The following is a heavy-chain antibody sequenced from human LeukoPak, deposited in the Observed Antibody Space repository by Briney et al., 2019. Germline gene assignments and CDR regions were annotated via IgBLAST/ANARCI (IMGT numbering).Heavy chain of an antibody. J-gene: IGHJ5*02. CDR3: ARETGTVS. CDR1: GGSISTGSHY. CDR2: IYFSGST. V-gene: IGHV4-39*01. Sequence: SETLSLTCTVSGGSISTGSHYWGWIRQPPGKGLEWIGSIYFSGSTYYNPSLKSRVTISVNTSKNQFSLNLSSVTAADTAVYYCARETGTVSWGQGTLVTVSS. D-gene: IGHD3-9*01.